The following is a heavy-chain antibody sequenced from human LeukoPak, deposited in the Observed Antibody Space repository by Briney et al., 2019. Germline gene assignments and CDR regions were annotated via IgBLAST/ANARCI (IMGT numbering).Heavy chain of an antibody. CDR2: ISYDGSNQ. CDR1: GFTFSSYT. D-gene: IGHD6-25*01. CDR3: ARRSAAKDAFDI. V-gene: IGHV3-30*04. Sequence: GGSLRLSCAASGFTFSSYTMHWVRQAPGKGLVWVANISYDGSNQFYADSVKGRFTISRDNSKNTVYLQMNSLRPEDTALYYCARRSAAKDAFDIWGQGTMVTVSS. J-gene: IGHJ3*02.